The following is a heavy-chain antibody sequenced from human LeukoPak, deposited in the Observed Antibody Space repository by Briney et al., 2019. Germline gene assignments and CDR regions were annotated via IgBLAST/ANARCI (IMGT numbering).Heavy chain of an antibody. D-gene: IGHD4-23*01. V-gene: IGHV3-20*04. Sequence: GGSLRLSCAASGFTFDDYGMSWVRQAPGKGLEWVFGIYWNGGSTGYADSVKGRFTISRDNAKSSLYLQMNSLRAEDTALYYCARDLPGGGNSAPLSWGQGTLVTVSS. CDR1: GFTFDDYG. J-gene: IGHJ4*02. CDR3: ARDLPGGGNSAPLS. CDR2: IYWNGGST.